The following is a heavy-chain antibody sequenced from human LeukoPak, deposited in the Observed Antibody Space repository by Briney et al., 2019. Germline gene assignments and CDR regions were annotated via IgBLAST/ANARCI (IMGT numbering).Heavy chain of an antibody. CDR2: ISSSSSYI. V-gene: IGHV3-21*01. CDR1: GFTFSIYW. CDR3: ARAKRNGFDI. Sequence: GGSLRLSCAASGFTFSIYWMHWVRQAPGKGLEWVSSISSSSSYIYYADSVKGRFTISRDNAKNSLYLQMNSLSAEDTAVYYCARAKRNGFDIWGQGTMVTVSS. J-gene: IGHJ3*02.